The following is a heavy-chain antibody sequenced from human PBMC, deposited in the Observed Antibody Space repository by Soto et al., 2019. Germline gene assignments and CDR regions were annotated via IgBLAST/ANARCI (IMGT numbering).Heavy chain of an antibody. CDR3: ARYYGDAYYFDY. CDR1: GGSISSGDYY. Sequence: PSETLSLTCTVSGGSISSGDYYWSWIRQPPGKGLEWIGYIYYSGSTYYNPSLKSRVTISVDTSKNQFSLKLSSVTAADTAVYYCARYYGDAYYFDYWGQGTLVTVSS. CDR2: IYYSGST. V-gene: IGHV4-30-4*01. J-gene: IGHJ4*02. D-gene: IGHD4-17*01.